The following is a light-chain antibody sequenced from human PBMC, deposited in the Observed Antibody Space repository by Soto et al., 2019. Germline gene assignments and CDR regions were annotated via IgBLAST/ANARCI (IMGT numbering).Light chain of an antibody. CDR1: SSNIGSNT. CDR3: AAWDDSLNGPV. V-gene: IGLV1-44*01. CDR2: SNN. J-gene: IGLJ1*01. Sequence: QSVLTKPPSASGTPGQRGTISCSGSSSNIGSNTVNWYQQLPGTAPKLLIYSNNQRPSGVPDRFSGSKSGTSDSLAISGLQSEDEADYYCAAWDDSLNGPVFGTGTKVTVL.